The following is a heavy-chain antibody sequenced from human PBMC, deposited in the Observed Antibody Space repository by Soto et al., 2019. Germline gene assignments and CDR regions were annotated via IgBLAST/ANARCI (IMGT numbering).Heavy chain of an antibody. CDR3: ARDRSHSSAYWWLDY. V-gene: IGHV4-30-2*01. CDR1: GGSISSGGYS. D-gene: IGHD3-22*01. Sequence: SETLSLTCAVSGGSISSGGYSWGWIRQPPGKGLEWIGYIYHSGSTYYNPSLKSRVTMTRDTSTATDYMELSSLRSEDTAMYYCARDRSHSSAYWWLDYWGQGTQVTVSS. CDR2: IYHSGST. J-gene: IGHJ4*02.